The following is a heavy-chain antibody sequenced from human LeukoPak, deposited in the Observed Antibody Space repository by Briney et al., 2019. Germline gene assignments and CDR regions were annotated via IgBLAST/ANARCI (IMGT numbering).Heavy chain of an antibody. D-gene: IGHD3-3*01. CDR3: AREGSGYYKDY. V-gene: IGHV3-74*01. CDR1: GFTLSSYW. Sequence: PGGSLRLSCAASGFTLSSYWMHWVRHVPGKGLVWVSRISADGSSTSYADSVKGRFTISRDNAKSTLYLQMNSLRAEDTAVYYCAREGSGYYKDYWGQGTLVTVSS. CDR2: ISADGSST. J-gene: IGHJ4*02.